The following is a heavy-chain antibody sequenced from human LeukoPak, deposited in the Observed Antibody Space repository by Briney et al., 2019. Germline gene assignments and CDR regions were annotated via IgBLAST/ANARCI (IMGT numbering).Heavy chain of an antibody. J-gene: IGHJ5*02. CDR3: ARDLRVRQQQLVWFDP. CDR1: GYTFTGYY. CDR2: INPNSGGT. V-gene: IGHV1-2*02. Sequence: GASVKVSCKASGYTFTGYYMHWVRQAPGQGLEWMGWINPNSGGTNYAQKFQGGVTMTRDTSISTAYMELSRLRSDDTAVYYCARDLRVRQQQLVWFDPWGQGTLVTVSS. D-gene: IGHD6-13*01.